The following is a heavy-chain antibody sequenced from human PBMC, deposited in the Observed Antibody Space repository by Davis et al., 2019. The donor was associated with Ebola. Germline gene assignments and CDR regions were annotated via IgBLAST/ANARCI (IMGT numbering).Heavy chain of an antibody. D-gene: IGHD6-19*01. V-gene: IGHV4-34*01. CDR2: INHSGST. Sequence: PGGSLRLSCAVYGGSFSGYYWSWIRQPPGKGLEWIGEINHSGSTNYNPSLKSRVTISVDTSKNQFSLKLSSVTAADTAVYYCAKSFQAVARHAFDIWGQGTMVTVSS. J-gene: IGHJ3*02. CDR1: GGSFSGYY. CDR3: AKSFQAVARHAFDI.